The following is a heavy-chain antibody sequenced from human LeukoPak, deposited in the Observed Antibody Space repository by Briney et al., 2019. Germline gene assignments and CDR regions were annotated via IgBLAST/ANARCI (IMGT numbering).Heavy chain of an antibody. V-gene: IGHV1-8*01. CDR2: MNPNSGNT. CDR1: GYTFTSYD. D-gene: IGHD2-2*01. J-gene: IGHJ5*02. Sequence: ASVKVSCKASGYTFTSYDINCVRQATGQGLEWMGWMNPNSGNTGYAQKFQGRVTMTRNTSISTAYMELSSLRSEDTAVYYCARVGGKYCSSTSCYWFDPWGQGTLVTVSS. CDR3: ARVGGKYCSSTSCYWFDP.